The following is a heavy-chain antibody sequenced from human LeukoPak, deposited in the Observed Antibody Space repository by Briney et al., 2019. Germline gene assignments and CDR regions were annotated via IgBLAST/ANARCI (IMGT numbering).Heavy chain of an antibody. Sequence: GGSLRLSCAASGFTFRSYEMSWVRQAPGKGLEWIAYIRSSGSNMYYADSVRGRFSISRHNAKDSLYLQMNSLRAEDTAIYYCARDGLSGDQAFDAFDIWGQGTMVTVSS. CDR3: ARDGLSGDQAFDAFDI. CDR2: IRSSGSNM. D-gene: IGHD1-26*01. J-gene: IGHJ3*02. V-gene: IGHV3-48*03. CDR1: GFTFRSYE.